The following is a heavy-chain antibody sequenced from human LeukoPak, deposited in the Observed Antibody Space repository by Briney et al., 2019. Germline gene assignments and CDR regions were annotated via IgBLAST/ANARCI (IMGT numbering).Heavy chain of an antibody. V-gene: IGHV3-7*01. CDR1: GLNFSTYW. Sequence: GGSLRLSCEVSGLNFSTYWMTWVRQAPGKGLEWVASINQNGREKYYVDSVKGRFTISRDNAKDSLYLQMNSLRDEDTAVYYCARSLGDDWGQGTLVTVSS. CDR2: INQNGREK. D-gene: IGHD3-16*01. CDR3: ARSLGDD. J-gene: IGHJ4*02.